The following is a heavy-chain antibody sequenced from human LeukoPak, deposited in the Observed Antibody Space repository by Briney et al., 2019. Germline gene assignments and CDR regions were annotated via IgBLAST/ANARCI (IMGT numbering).Heavy chain of an antibody. V-gene: IGHV1-46*01. Sequence: GASVKVSCKASGYTFTRYFIHWVRQAPGQGLEWMGIINPSSSGTTFAQKFQGRVTMTRDMSTSTVYMELSSLRSDDTAVYYCVRDFYGGNSNGPDHWGQGTLVTVSS. CDR1: GYTFTRYF. CDR2: INPSSSGT. CDR3: VRDFYGGNSNGPDH. J-gene: IGHJ4*02. D-gene: IGHD4-23*01.